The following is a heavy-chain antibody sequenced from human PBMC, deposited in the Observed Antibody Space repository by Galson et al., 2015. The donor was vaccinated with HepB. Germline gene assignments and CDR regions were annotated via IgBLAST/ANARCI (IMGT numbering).Heavy chain of an antibody. CDR3: ARLRGATAVAGTFLRNCFGLHV. V-gene: IGHV5-51*01. J-gene: IGHJ6*02. D-gene: IGHD6-19*01. CDR1: GYSFSSYW. CDR2: VHPGNSDT. Sequence: QSGAEVKKPGESLKISCQASGYSFSSYWIGWVRQMPGKGLEWMGIVHPGNSDTRHGPSFQGQVTISADKSIRTAYLQWGGLKASDSAMYYCARLRGATAVAGTFLRNCFGLHVWGQGTTVTVS.